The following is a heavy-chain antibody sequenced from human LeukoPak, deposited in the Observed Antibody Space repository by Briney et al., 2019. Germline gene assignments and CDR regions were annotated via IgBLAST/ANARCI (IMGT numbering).Heavy chain of an antibody. J-gene: IGHJ5*02. CDR1: GGSFSGYY. V-gene: IGHV4-34*01. D-gene: IGHD6-13*01. CDR3: ARGRYSSWYYRSFDP. CDR2: INHSGST. Sequence: PSETLSLTCAVYGGSFSGYYWSWIRQPPGKGLEWIGEINHSGSTNYNPSLKSRVTISEDTSKNQFSLKLSSVTAADTAVYYCARGRYSSWYYRSFDPWGQGTLVTVSS.